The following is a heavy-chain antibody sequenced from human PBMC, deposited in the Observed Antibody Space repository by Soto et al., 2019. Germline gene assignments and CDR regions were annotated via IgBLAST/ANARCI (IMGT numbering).Heavy chain of an antibody. J-gene: IGHJ4*02. V-gene: IGHV3-7*05. CDR1: GFTFSSYW. Sequence: EVQLVESGGGLVQPGGSLRLSCAASGFTFSSYWMSWVRQAPGKGLEWVANIKQDGSERNYVDSVKGRFTISRDNAKNSLYLQLNSLRAEDTAVYYCARAGYENDYWGQGTLVTVSS. D-gene: IGHD6-13*01. CDR2: IKQDGSER. CDR3: ARAGYENDY.